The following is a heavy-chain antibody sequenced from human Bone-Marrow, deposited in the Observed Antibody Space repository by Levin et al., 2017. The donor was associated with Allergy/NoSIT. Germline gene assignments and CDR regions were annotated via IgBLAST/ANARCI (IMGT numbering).Heavy chain of an antibody. J-gene: IGHJ4*02. D-gene: IGHD1-26*01. CDR1: GFTFSSYW. Sequence: GGSLRLSCAASGFTFSSYWMHWVRQAPGKGLVWVSRINSDGSSTSYADSVKGRFTISRDNAKNTLYLQMNSLRAEDTAVYYCARDPSRSGSYYMASHWGQGTLVTVSS. V-gene: IGHV3-74*01. CDR3: ARDPSRSGSYYMASH. CDR2: INSDGSST.